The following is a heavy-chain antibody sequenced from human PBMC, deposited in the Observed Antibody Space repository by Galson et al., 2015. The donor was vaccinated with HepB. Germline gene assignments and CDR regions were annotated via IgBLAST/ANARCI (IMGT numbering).Heavy chain of an antibody. Sequence: SLRLSCAASGFTFSDYYMSWIRQAPGKGLEWVSFITTSSSYTKYGDSVKGRFSISRDNAKNSLYLQMNSLRAEDTAVYYCARDRRKTHYGSDTYFDYWGQGILVTVSS. CDR2: ITTSSSYT. V-gene: IGHV3-11*05. CDR1: GFTFSDYY. CDR3: ARDRRKTHYGSDTYFDY. D-gene: IGHD3-10*01. J-gene: IGHJ4*02.